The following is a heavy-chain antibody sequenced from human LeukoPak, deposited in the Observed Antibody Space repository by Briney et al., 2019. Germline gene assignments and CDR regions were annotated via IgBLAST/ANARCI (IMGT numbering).Heavy chain of an antibody. J-gene: IGHJ4*02. CDR3: ARGGFRIAVAGKLDY. D-gene: IGHD6-19*01. CDR1: GYTFTSYG. Sequence: ASVKVSCKASGYTFTSYGISWVRQAPGQGLEWMGWISTYNGNTNYAQKLQGRVTMTTDTSTSTAYMELRSLRSDDTAVYYCARGGFRIAVAGKLDYWGQGTLVTVSS. V-gene: IGHV1-18*01. CDR2: ISTYNGNT.